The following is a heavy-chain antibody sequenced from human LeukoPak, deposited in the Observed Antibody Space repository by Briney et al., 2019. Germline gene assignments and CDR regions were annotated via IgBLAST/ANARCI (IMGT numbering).Heavy chain of an antibody. CDR3: AKQLGYCSDGSCYFPY. CDR1: GFTFSSYA. V-gene: IGHV3-23*01. J-gene: IGHJ4*02. CDR2: ISNNGGYT. D-gene: IGHD2-15*01. Sequence: GGSLRLSCAASGFTFSSYAMSWVRQAPGKGLEWVSAISNNGGYTYYADSVQGRFTISRDNSRSTLCLQMNSLRAEDTAVYYCAKQLGYCSDGSCYFPYWGQGTLVTVSS.